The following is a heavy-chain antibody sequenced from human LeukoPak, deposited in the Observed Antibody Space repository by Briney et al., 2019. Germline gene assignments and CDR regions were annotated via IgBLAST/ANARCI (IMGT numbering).Heavy chain of an antibody. CDR3: ARFFGAATAPMDY. CDR2: IYYSGGT. J-gene: IGHJ4*02. CDR1: GGSISSGDYY. Sequence: SQTLSLTCTVSGGSISSGDYYWSWIRQPPGKGLEWIGYIYYSGGTYYNPSLKSRVTISVDTSKNQFSLKLSSVTAADTAVYYCARFFGAATAPMDYWGQGTLVTVSS. V-gene: IGHV4-30-4*01. D-gene: IGHD3-16*01.